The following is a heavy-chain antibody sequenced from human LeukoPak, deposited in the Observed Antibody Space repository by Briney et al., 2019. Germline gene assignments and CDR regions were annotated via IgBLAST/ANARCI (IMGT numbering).Heavy chain of an antibody. CDR2: ISAYNGNT. D-gene: IGHD3-22*01. J-gene: IGHJ3*02. CDR1: GYTFTSYG. V-gene: IGHV1-18*01. CDR3: ARELSYYYDSSGYQDAFDI. Sequence: ASVKVSFKASGYTFTSYGISWVRQAPGQGLEWMGWISAYNGNTNYAQKLQGRVTMTTDTSTSTAYMELRSLRSDDTAVYYCARELSYYYDSSGYQDAFDIWGQGTMVTVSS.